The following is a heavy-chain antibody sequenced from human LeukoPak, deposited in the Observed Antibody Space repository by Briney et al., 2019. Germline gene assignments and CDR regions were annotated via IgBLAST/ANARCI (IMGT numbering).Heavy chain of an antibody. CDR1: GGSISNYY. CDR2: IYYSGST. D-gene: IGHD3-22*01. Sequence: SETLSLTCTVSGGSISNYYWSWIRQPPGKGLEWIGYIYYSGSTNYNPSLKSRLTISIDTSKNQFSLKLSSMTAADTAVYYCARAVYDSSGYYFDYWGQGTLVTVSS. CDR3: ARAVYDSSGYYFDY. V-gene: IGHV4-59*01. J-gene: IGHJ4*02.